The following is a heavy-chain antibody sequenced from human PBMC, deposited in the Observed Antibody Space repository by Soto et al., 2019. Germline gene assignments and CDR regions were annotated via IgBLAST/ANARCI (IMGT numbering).Heavy chain of an antibody. J-gene: IGHJ6*02. CDR1: GNTVTELS. CDR3: ATDLRDSNQRIYYYYGMDA. D-gene: IGHD4-4*01. Sequence: QVQLVPSGAEVKKPGASVKVSCKVSGNTVTELSIHWVRQAPGKGHEWMGGFAPEHGETISAQKVQGRVTMTEDKSPYTACIELSSLRSEDKALYYCATDLRDSNQRIYYYYGMDAGGQETTVTVS. V-gene: IGHV1-24*01. CDR2: FAPEHGET.